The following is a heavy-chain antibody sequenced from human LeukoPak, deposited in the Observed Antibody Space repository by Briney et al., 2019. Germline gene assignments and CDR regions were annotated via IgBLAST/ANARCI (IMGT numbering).Heavy chain of an antibody. CDR2: IKQDGSEK. D-gene: IGHD3-10*01. V-gene: IGHV3-7*01. J-gene: IGHJ4*02. CDR1: GFTVSSNY. CDR3: ARVSRLLWFGDY. Sequence: GGSLRLSCAASGFTVSSNYMSWVRQAPGKGLEWVANIKQDGSEKYYEDSVKGRFTISRDNAKNSLYLQMNSLRAEDTAVYYCARVSRLLWFGDYWGQGTLVTVSS.